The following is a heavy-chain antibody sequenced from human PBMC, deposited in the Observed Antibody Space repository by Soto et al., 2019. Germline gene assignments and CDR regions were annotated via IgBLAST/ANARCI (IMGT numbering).Heavy chain of an antibody. D-gene: IGHD3-9*01. CDR2: IYPGDSDT. CDR1: GYSFTTYW. Sequence: PGESLKISCKGFGYSFTTYWIAWVRQMPGKGLEWMGIIYPGDSDTRYSPSFQGQVTISADKSFSTAYLQWSNLKASDTAMYYCARCPWSDILTASGAFDIWGHGTMVTVSS. J-gene: IGHJ3*02. CDR3: ARCPWSDILTASGAFDI. V-gene: IGHV5-51*01.